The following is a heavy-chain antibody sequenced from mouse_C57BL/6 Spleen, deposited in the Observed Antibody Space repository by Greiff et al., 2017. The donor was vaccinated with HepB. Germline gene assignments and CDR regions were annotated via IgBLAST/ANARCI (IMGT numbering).Heavy chain of an antibody. CDR2: IHPNSGST. CDR3: SSGGGSSWDYAMDY. J-gene: IGHJ4*01. V-gene: IGHV1-64*01. CDR1: GYTFTSYW. Sequence: VQLQQPGAELVKPGASVKLSCKASGYTFTSYWMHWVKQRPGQGLEWIGMIHPNSGSTNYNEKFKSKATLTVDKSSSTAYMALSSLTSEDSAVYYCSSGGGSSWDYAMDYWGQGTSVTVSS. D-gene: IGHD1-1*01.